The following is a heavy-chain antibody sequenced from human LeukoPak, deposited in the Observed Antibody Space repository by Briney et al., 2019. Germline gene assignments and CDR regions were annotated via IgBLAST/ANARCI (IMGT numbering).Heavy chain of an antibody. Sequence: PSETLSLTCAVSGGSLSGYYWTWIRQPPGKGLEWIGEINHSGGTNYNPSLKSRVTISVDTSKSQFSLKLSSVTAADTALYYCARAGRWEGRPHAFDIWGQGTMVTVSS. CDR1: GGSLSGYY. CDR2: INHSGGT. V-gene: IGHV4-34*01. J-gene: IGHJ3*02. D-gene: IGHD1-26*01. CDR3: ARAGRWEGRPHAFDI.